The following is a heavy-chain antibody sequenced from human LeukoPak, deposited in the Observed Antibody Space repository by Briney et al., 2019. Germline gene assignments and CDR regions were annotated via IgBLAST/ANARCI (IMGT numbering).Heavy chain of an antibody. V-gene: IGHV4-34*01. CDR3: ARFLRIGRGRAFDI. CDR2: INHSGST. Sequence: PSETLSLTCAVYGGSFSGYYWSWIRQPPGKGLEWIGEINHSGSTNYNPSLKSRVTISVDTSKNQFSLKLSSVTAADTAVYYCARFLRIGRGRAFDIWGQGTMVTVSS. CDR1: GGSFSGYY. D-gene: IGHD2-15*01. J-gene: IGHJ3*02.